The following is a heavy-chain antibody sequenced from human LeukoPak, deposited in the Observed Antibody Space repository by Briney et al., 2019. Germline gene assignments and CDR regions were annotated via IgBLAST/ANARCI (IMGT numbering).Heavy chain of an antibody. D-gene: IGHD4-17*01. Sequence: GGSLRLSCAASGFTFSSYSMNWVRQAPGKVLEWVSSISSSSSYIYYADSVKGRFTISRDNAKNSLYLQMNSLRAEDTAVYYCARGSTVTTSFDYWGQGTLVTVSS. V-gene: IGHV3-21*01. J-gene: IGHJ4*02. CDR3: ARGSTVTTSFDY. CDR1: GFTFSSYS. CDR2: ISSSSSYI.